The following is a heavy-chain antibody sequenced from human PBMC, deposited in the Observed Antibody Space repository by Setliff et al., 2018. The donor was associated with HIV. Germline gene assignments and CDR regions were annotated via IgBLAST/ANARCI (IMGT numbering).Heavy chain of an antibody. D-gene: IGHD3-22*01. CDR3: AKGDSFVFSYVYPDY. Sequence: SCVASGFSFSRYTMIWVRQTPGKGLEGVSSITSNLNYKYADSVKGRFTISRDNTKNSLYLQMNSLRAEDTAVYYCAKGDSFVFSYVYPDYWGPGTLVTVSS. CDR2: ITSNLNYK. J-gene: IGHJ4*02. CDR1: GFSFSRYT. V-gene: IGHV3-21*01.